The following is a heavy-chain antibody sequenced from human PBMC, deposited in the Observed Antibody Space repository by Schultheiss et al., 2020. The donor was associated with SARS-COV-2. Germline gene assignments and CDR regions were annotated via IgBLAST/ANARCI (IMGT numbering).Heavy chain of an antibody. D-gene: IGHD3-3*01. CDR2: IYYSGST. J-gene: IGHJ6*02. CDR3: ARDPVGTIFGVVINGYYGMDV. Sequence: SETLSLTCTVSGGSISSYYWSWIRQPPGKGLEWIGYIYYSGSTYYNPSLKSRVTISVDTSKNQFSLKLSSVTAADTAVYYCARDPVGTIFGVVINGYYGMDVWGQGTTVTVSS. CDR1: GGSISSYY. V-gene: IGHV4-59*12.